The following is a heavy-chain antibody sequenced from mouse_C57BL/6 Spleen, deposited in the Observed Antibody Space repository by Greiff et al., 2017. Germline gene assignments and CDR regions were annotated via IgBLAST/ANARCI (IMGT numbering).Heavy chain of an antibody. J-gene: IGHJ3*01. CDR2: IDPEDGDT. D-gene: IGHD2-1*01. CDR1: GFNIKDYY. V-gene: IGHV14-1*01. Sequence: VQLQQSGAELVRPGASVKLSCTASGFNIKDYYMHWVKQRPEQGLEWIGRIDPEDGDTEYAPTFQGKATMTADTSSNTAYLQLSSLTSEDTAVYYCTTGYGNYGAWFAYWGQGTLVTGSA. CDR3: TTGYGNYGAWFAY.